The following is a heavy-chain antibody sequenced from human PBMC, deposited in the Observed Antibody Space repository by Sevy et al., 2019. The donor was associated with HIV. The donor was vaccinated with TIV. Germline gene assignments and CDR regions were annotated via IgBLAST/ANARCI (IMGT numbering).Heavy chain of an antibody. CDR1: GYIFTGYY. CDR3: ARVGDITMIESWFDP. Sequence: ASVKVSCKASGYIFTGYYMHWVRQAPGQGLEWMGWIGPNSGGTNYAQKFQGRVTITRDTSISTAYMELSSLRSDDTAVYYCARVGDITMIESWFDPWGQGTLVTVSS. J-gene: IGHJ5*02. CDR2: IGPNSGGT. D-gene: IGHD3-22*01. V-gene: IGHV1-2*02.